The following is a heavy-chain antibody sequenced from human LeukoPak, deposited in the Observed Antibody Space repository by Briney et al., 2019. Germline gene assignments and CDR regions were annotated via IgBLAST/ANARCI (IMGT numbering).Heavy chain of an antibody. CDR2: IYYSGST. J-gene: IGHJ4*02. CDR3: ARDRCSSGWYEGVDY. D-gene: IGHD6-19*01. CDR1: GGSISSYY. Sequence: SETLSLTCTVSGGSISSYYWSWIRQPPGKGLEWIGYIYYSGSTNYNPSLKSRVTISVDTSKNQFSLKLSSVTAADTAVYYCARDRCSSGWYEGVDYWGQGTLVTVSS. V-gene: IGHV4-59*01.